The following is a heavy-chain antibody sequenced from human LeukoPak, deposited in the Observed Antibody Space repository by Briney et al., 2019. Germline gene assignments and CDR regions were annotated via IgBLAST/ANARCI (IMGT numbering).Heavy chain of an antibody. CDR2: IYYDDSET. Sequence: GESLKISCKGGGYSFTNYWIVWVRQMPGKGLEWMGVIYYDDSETQYSPSFQGQVTMSVDKSISTAYLQWSALKASDTAMYYCARRRDLYSGSYYPFDYWGQGTLVTVSS. D-gene: IGHD1-26*01. CDR3: ARRRDLYSGSYYPFDY. V-gene: IGHV5-51*01. CDR1: GYSFTNYW. J-gene: IGHJ4*02.